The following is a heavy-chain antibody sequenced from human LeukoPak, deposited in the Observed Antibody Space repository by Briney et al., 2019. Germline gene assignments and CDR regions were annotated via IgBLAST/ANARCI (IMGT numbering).Heavy chain of an antibody. V-gene: IGHV5-51*01. CDR2: IYPGDSDT. D-gene: IGHD3-10*01. CDR3: ARQSRDGSKTRGYYFDY. J-gene: IGHJ4*02. CDR1: GYSFTSYW. Sequence: GESLKISCKGSGYSFTSYWIGWVRRMPGKGLEWMGIIYPGDSDTRYSPSFQGQVTISADKSISTAYLQWSSLKASDTAMYYCARQSRDGSKTRGYYFDYWGQGTLVTVSS.